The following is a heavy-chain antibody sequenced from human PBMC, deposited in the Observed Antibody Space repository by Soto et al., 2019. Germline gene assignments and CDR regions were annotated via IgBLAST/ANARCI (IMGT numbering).Heavy chain of an antibody. J-gene: IGHJ4*02. CDR2: INKDGTTT. V-gene: IGHV3-74*03. Sequence: EVQLVESGGGLVQPGGSLRLSCAASGFTFTSYWMHWVRQAPGKGPVWVSRINKDGTTTAYADSVKGRFTISRDNAKNMRYLQMNSLRVEDTAVYYFAKYLIWDQCDYWGQGSLVTVAS. CDR1: GFTFTSYW. CDR3: AKYLIWDQCDY. D-gene: IGHD3-16*01.